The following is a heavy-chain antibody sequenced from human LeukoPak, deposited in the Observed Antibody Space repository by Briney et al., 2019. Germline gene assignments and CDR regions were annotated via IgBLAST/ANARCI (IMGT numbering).Heavy chain of an antibody. CDR3: VRDKRDGTRPSSERFDY. CDR1: GGSVRSGSYY. V-gene: IGHV4-61*01. J-gene: IGHJ4*02. CDR2: IYYTGTT. Sequence: SETLSLACTVSGGSVRSGSYYWSWLRQPPGRGLEWIGYIYYTGTTNYNPSLKSRAAISVDTSKNQFSLKLTSVTAADTAVYYCVRDKRDGTRPSSERFDYWGQGTLVTVSS. D-gene: IGHD5-24*01.